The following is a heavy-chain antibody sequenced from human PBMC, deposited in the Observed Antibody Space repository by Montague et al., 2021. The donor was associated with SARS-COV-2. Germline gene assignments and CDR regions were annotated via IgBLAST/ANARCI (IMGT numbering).Heavy chain of an antibody. CDR1: GFTFSNYA. D-gene: IGHD5-18*01. CDR2: ISDSGKT. V-gene: IGHV3-23*01. Sequence: SLRLSCAASGFTFSNYAMTWVRQAPGKGLVWVSSISDSGKTYYADSLKGRLSTYRDNSKNTPHRQMNRVRVEDTAVYRCVKWSSSYGSPNTDCFDSWGQGTLVTVSS. J-gene: IGHJ4*02. CDR3: VKWSSSYGSPNTDCFDS.